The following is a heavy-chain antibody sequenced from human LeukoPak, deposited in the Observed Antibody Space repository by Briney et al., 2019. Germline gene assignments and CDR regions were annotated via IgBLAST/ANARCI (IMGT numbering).Heavy chain of an antibody. V-gene: IGHV3-30*18. Sequence: GGSLRLSCAASGFTFSSYGMHWVRQAPGKGLEWVAVISYDGSNKYYADSVKCRFTISRDNSKNTLYLQMNSLRAEDTAVYYCAKERQWLVHREYYFDYWGQGTLVTVSS. CDR3: AKERQWLVHREYYFDY. D-gene: IGHD6-19*01. CDR1: GFTFSSYG. J-gene: IGHJ4*02. CDR2: ISYDGSNK.